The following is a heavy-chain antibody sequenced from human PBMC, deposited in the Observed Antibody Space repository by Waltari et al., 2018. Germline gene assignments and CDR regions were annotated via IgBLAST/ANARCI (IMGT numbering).Heavy chain of an antibody. V-gene: IGHV3-53*01. D-gene: IGHD6-13*01. CDR1: GFTVSSNY. J-gene: IGHJ5*02. CDR2: IYSGGST. CDR3: ARERSSHWFDP. Sequence: EVQLVESGGGLIQPGGSLRLSCAASGFTVSSNYMRWVRQAPGKGLEWVSVIYSGGSTYYADSVKGRFTISRDNSKNTLYLQMNSLRAEDTAVYYCARERSSHWFDPWGQGTLVTVSS.